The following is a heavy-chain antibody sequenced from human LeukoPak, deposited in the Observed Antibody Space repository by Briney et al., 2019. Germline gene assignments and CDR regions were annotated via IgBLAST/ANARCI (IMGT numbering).Heavy chain of an antibody. D-gene: IGHD1-1*01. CDR3: ARDRGTGGKGRWFDP. J-gene: IGHJ5*02. Sequence: GGSLRLSCAASGFTVSSNYMSWVRQAPGKGLEWVSVIYSGGSTYYADSVKGRFTISRDNSKNTLYLQMNSLRAEDTAVYYCARDRGTGGKGRWFDPWGQGTLVTVSS. V-gene: IGHV3-53*01. CDR2: IYSGGST. CDR1: GFTVSSNY.